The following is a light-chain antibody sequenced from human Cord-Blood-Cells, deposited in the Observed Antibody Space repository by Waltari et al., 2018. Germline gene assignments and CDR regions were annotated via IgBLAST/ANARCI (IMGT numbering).Light chain of an antibody. CDR1: SSYVGSYNL. J-gene: IGLJ1*01. V-gene: IGLV2-23*02. CDR2: EVS. CDR3: CSYAGSSTYV. Sequence: QSALTQPASVSGSPGQSIPISCTGTSSYVGSYNLFSWYQQHPGKAPKLMIYEVSKRPSGVSNRFSGSKSGNTASLTISGLQAEDEADYYCCSYAGSSTYVFGTGTKVTVL.